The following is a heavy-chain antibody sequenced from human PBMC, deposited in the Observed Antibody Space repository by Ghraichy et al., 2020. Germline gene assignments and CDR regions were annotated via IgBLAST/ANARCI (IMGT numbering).Heavy chain of an antibody. CDR2: IWYDGSTK. CDR3: AREAGYYFDY. J-gene: IGHJ4*02. V-gene: IGHV3-33*01. Sequence: GGSLRLSCAASGFTFSSYGMHWVRQAPGKGLEWVAFIWYDGSTKYYADSVKGRFTISRDNSKNTVYLQMNSLRVEDTALYYCAREAGYYFDYWGQGTRVTVSS. CDR1: GFTFSSYG.